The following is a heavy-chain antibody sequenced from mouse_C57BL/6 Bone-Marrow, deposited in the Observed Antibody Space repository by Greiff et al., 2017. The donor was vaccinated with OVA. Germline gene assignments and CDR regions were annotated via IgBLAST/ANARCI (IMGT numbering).Heavy chain of an antibody. CDR3: ARQRGDYYGSSYGYFDY. J-gene: IGHJ2*01. CDR2: ISNGGGST. CDR1: GFTFSDYY. D-gene: IGHD1-1*01. V-gene: IGHV5-12*01. Sequence: EVKLVESGGGLVQPGGSLKLSCAASGFTFSDYYMYWVRQTPEKRLEWVAYISNGGGSTYYPDTVKGRFTISRDNAKNTLYLQMRRLKSEDTAMYYCARQRGDYYGSSYGYFDYWGQGTTLTVSS.